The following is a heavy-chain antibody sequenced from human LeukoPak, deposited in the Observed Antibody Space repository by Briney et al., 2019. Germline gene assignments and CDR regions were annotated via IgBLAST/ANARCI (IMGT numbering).Heavy chain of an antibody. CDR1: GFTFSGYY. J-gene: IGHJ4*02. V-gene: IGHV3-11*01. Sequence: WGSLTLSCAASGFTFSGYYRSWIRQAPGKGLEWISYINSSGSTIYYADSVKGRFTLSRDTAKNSLYLQMNSLSAEDTAVYYCARDWVDYYGSGSSYNYWGQGTLVTVSS. D-gene: IGHD3-10*01. CDR2: INSSGSTI. CDR3: ARDWVDYYGSGSSYNY.